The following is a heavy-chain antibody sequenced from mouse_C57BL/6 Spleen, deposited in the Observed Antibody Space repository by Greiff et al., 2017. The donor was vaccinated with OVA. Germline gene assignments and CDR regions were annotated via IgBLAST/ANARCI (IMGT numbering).Heavy chain of an antibody. CDR1: GYTFTSYW. J-gene: IGHJ4*01. V-gene: IGHV1-72*01. D-gene: IGHD3-3*01. CDR3: ARRGLRRQDYAMDY. CDR2: IDPNSGGT. Sequence: QVQLQQPGAELVKPGASVKLSCKASGYTFTSYWMHWVKQRPGRGLEWIGRIDPNSGGTKYNEKFKSKATLTVDKPSSTAYMQLSSLTSEDSAVXDCARRGLRRQDYAMDYWGQGASVTVSS.